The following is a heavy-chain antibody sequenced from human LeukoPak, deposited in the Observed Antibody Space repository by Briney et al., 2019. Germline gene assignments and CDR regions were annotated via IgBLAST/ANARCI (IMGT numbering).Heavy chain of an antibody. CDR3: ARSAVAGTWSWFDP. CDR1: GGTFSSYA. D-gene: IGHD6-19*01. V-gene: IGHV1-3*01. J-gene: IGHJ5*02. Sequence: ASVKVSCKASGGTFSSYAISWVRQAPGQRLEWMGWINAGNGNTKYSQKFQGRVTITRDTSASTAYMELSSLRSEDTAVYYCARSAVAGTWSWFDPWGQGTLVTVSS. CDR2: INAGNGNT.